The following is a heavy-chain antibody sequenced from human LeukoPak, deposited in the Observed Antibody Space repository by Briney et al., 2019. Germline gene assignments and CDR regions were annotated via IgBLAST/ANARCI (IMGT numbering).Heavy chain of an antibody. D-gene: IGHD3-10*01. CDR1: GYTFTSYY. CDR3: ARDGSGNWFDP. V-gene: IGHV1-46*01. Sequence: GASVKVSCKASGYTFTSYYMHWVRQAPGQGLEWMGIINPSGGSTSYAQKFPGRVTMTRDMSTSTVYMELSSLRSEDTAVYYCARDGSGNWFDPWGQGTLVTVSS. J-gene: IGHJ5*02. CDR2: INPSGGST.